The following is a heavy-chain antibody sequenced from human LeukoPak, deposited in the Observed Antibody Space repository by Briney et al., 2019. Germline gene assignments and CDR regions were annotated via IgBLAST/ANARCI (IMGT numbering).Heavy chain of an antibody. CDR1: GGSISSGDYY. J-gene: IGHJ4*02. V-gene: IGHV4-30-4*08. Sequence: SQTLSLTCTVSGGSISSGDYYWSGIRQPPGKGLEWIGYIYYSGSTYYNPSLKSRVTISVDTSKNQFSLKLSSVTAADTAVYYCARDTYLDTAMVDYWGQGTLVTVSS. CDR2: IYYSGST. CDR3: ARDTYLDTAMVDY. D-gene: IGHD5-18*01.